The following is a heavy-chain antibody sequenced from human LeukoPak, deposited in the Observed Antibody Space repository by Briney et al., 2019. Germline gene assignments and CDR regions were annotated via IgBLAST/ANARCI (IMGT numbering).Heavy chain of an antibody. CDR2: FSGSGGST. CDR3: ASLGYSSSWYSSGWYYFDY. D-gene: IGHD6-13*01. V-gene: IGHV3-23*01. J-gene: IGHJ4*02. CDR1: GFTFSSYA. Sequence: GGSLRLSCAASGFTFSSYAMSSVRQAPGKGMGSDLAFSGSGGSTYYADSVKGRVTISRDNSKTTLYLQMNSLRAEDTAVYYCASLGYSSSWYSSGWYYFDYWGQGTLVTVSS.